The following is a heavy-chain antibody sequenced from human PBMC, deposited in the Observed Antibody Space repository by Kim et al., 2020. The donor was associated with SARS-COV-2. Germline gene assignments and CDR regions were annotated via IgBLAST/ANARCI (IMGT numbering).Heavy chain of an antibody. CDR3: ARLPDFDSSGYRDY. Sequence: ASVKVSCKASGYTFTGYYMHWVRQAPGQGLEWMGWINPNSGGTNYAQKFQGRVTMTRDTSISTAYMELSRLRSDDTAVYYCARLPDFDSSGYRDYWGQGTLVTVSS. J-gene: IGHJ4*02. CDR2: INPNSGGT. CDR1: GYTFTGYY. D-gene: IGHD3-22*01. V-gene: IGHV1-2*02.